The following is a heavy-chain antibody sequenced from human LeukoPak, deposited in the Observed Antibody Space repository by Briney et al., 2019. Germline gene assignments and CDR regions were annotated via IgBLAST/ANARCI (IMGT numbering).Heavy chain of an antibody. J-gene: IGHJ4*02. V-gene: IGHV1-46*01. D-gene: IGHD5-24*01. Sequence: GASVTVSCKASGYTFTSYYMHWVRQAPGQGLEWMGIINPIGGSTIYAQKFQGRVTMTRDTSTSTVYMELSSLRSKDTAVYYCARALRMATIPGVNMNYFDYWGQGTLVTVSS. CDR2: INPIGGST. CDR1: GYTFTSYY. CDR3: ARALRMATIPGVNMNYFDY.